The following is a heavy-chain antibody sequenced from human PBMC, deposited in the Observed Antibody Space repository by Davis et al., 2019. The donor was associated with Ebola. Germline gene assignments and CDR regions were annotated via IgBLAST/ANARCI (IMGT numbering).Heavy chain of an antibody. CDR3: ARHLISYSSSSFFGY. J-gene: IGHJ4*02. Sequence: GESLKISCKGSGYRFSNYWIGWVRQMPGRGLEWMGIIYPGDSDTIYSPSFQGQVTISADKSISTAYLQWSSLKASDTAIYYCARHLISYSSSSFFGYWGQGTLVTVSS. CDR2: IYPGDSDT. CDR1: GYRFSNYW. V-gene: IGHV5-51*01. D-gene: IGHD6-6*01.